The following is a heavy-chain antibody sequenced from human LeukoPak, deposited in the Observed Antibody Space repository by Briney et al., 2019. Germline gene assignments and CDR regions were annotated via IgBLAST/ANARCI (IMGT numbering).Heavy chain of an antibody. CDR1: AFTFSGYS. Sequence: GGSLRLSCAASAFTFSGYSMNWVRQAPGKGLEWVSSNSSSSSYIYYADSVKGRFTISRDNAKNSLYLQMNSLRAEDTAVYYCARAPAYYYDSSGLNWGQGTLVTVSS. CDR2: NSSSSSYI. D-gene: IGHD3-22*01. CDR3: ARAPAYYYDSSGLN. J-gene: IGHJ4*02. V-gene: IGHV3-21*01.